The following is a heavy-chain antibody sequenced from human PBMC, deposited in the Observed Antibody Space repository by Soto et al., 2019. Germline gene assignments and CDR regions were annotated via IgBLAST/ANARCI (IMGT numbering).Heavy chain of an antibody. CDR1: GGSTSSGGYY. CDR2: IYYSGST. J-gene: IGHJ6*02. D-gene: IGHD3-3*01. Sequence: SETLSLTCTVSGGSTSSGGYYWSWIRQHPGKGLEWIGYIYYSGSTYYNPSLKSRVTISVDTSKNQFSLKLSSVTAADTAVYYCARTPSYHYDFWSGFYYGMDVWGQGTTVTVSS. CDR3: ARTPSYHYDFWSGFYYGMDV. V-gene: IGHV4-31*03.